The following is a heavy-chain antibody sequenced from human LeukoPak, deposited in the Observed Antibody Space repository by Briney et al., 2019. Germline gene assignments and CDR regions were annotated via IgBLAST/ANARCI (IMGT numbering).Heavy chain of an antibody. V-gene: IGHV4-34*01. Sequence: PSETLSLTCAVYGGSFSGYYWSWIRQPPGKGLEWIGSIYYSGSTYYNPSLKSRVTISVGTSKNQFSLKLSSVTAADTAVYYCAREIVVVPAAPNLFDYWGQGTLVTVSS. CDR3: AREIVVVPAAPNLFDY. J-gene: IGHJ4*02. CDR1: GGSFSGYY. D-gene: IGHD2-2*01. CDR2: IYYSGST.